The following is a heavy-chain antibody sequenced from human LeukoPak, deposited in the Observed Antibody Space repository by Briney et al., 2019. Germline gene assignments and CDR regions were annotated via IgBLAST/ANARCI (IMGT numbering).Heavy chain of an antibody. V-gene: IGHV3-23*01. J-gene: IGHJ3*02. CDR3: ARPLVAGTLDDAFDI. CDR2: ISSSGGST. D-gene: IGHD6-19*01. Sequence: GGALRLSCAASGFAFSSYAMSWVRQAPGKGLEWVSTISSSGGSTYYADSVKGRFTISRDNAKNSLYLQMNSLRAEDTAVYYCARPLVAGTLDDAFDIWGQGTMVTVSS. CDR1: GFAFSSYA.